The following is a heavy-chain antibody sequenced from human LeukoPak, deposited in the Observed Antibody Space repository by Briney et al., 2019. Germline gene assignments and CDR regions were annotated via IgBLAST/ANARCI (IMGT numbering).Heavy chain of an antibody. V-gene: IGHV1-18*01. D-gene: IGHD6-6*01. CDR2: ISAYNGNT. Sequence: GASVKVSCKASGYTFTSYGISWVRQAPGQGLEWMGWISAYNGNTNYEQKLQGRVTMNTDTSTSTAYMELRSLRSDDTAVYYCARDTSYSSSSAGGYWGQGTLVTASS. J-gene: IGHJ4*02. CDR3: ARDTSYSSSSAGGY. CDR1: GYTFTSYG.